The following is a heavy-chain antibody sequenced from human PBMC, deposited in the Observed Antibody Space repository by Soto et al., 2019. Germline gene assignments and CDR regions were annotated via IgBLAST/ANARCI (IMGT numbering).Heavy chain of an antibody. CDR2: IKTSGDTT. CDR3: TKEVTRDIGADF. Sequence: EVQLLESGGDLVQPGGSLRLSCAASGFAFSNCAMSWVRQAPGKGLEWVSTIKTSGDTTFYADPVKGRFTTSRDDSKNTLYVQIQILRAEDTATDYCTKEVTRDIGADFWGQGTPVTVSS. D-gene: IGHD4-17*01. J-gene: IGHJ4*02. V-gene: IGHV3-23*05. CDR1: GFAFSNCA.